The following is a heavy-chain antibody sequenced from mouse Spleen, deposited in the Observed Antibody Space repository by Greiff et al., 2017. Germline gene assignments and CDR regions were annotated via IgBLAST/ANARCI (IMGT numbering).Heavy chain of an antibody. D-gene: IGHD1-1*01. CDR1: GYSFTGYY. Sequence: VQLQQSGPELVKPGASVKISCKASGYSFTGYYMNWVKQSPEKSLEWIGEINPSTGGTTYNQKFKAKATLTVDKSSSTAYMQLKSLTSEDSAVYYCARGSGSSSYAMDYWGQGTSVTVSS. CDR2: INPSTGGT. V-gene: IGHV1-42*01. CDR3: ARGSGSSSYAMDY. J-gene: IGHJ4*01.